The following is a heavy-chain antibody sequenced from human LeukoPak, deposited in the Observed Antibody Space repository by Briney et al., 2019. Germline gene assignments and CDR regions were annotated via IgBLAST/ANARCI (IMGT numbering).Heavy chain of an antibody. CDR3: ARHYSNSWYFGS. V-gene: IGHV3-33*01. J-gene: IGHJ4*02. CDR1: GFTFSSYG. CDR2: IWHDGSGK. Sequence: GGSLRLSCAASGFTFSSYGMHWVRQAPGKGLEWVAIIWHDGSGKYYADSVKGRFTISRDNSKNTLYVQMNSLRAEDTAVYYCARHYSNSWYFGSWGQGTLVTVSS. D-gene: IGHD6-13*01.